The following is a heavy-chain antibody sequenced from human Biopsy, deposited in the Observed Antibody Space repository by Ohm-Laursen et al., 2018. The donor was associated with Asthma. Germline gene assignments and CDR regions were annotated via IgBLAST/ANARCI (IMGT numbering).Heavy chain of an antibody. CDR1: GGTFNNYA. CDR2: ISPIFGST. CDR3: AKARCYYYYCDMEV. Sequence: SVKVSCKASGGTFNNYAINWVRQAPGQGLEWMGGISPIFGSTAYTQKFQGRVTITADVFTSTVYMELSGLRSEDTAVLYCAKARCYYYYCDMEVWGPGTAIAVSS. V-gene: IGHV1-69*13. J-gene: IGHJ6*02.